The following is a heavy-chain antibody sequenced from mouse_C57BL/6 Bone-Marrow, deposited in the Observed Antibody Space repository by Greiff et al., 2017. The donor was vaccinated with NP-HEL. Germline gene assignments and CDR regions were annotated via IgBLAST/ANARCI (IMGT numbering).Heavy chain of an antibody. CDR2: ISSGGSYT. CDR1: GFTFSSYG. CDR3: ARQLRSSMDY. D-gene: IGHD1-1*01. Sequence: EVKLVESGGDLVKPGGSLKLSCAASGFTFSSYGMSWVRQTPDKRLEWVATISSGGSYTYYPDSVKGRFTISRDNAKNTLYLQLSSLKSEDTAMYYCARQLRSSMDYWGQGTSVTVSA. V-gene: IGHV5-6*01. J-gene: IGHJ4*01.